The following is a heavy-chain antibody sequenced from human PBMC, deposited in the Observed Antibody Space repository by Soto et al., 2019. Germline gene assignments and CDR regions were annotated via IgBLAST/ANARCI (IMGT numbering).Heavy chain of an antibody. J-gene: IGHJ4*02. D-gene: IGHD6-13*01. V-gene: IGHV3-23*01. CDR3: AKADAAAGTSDY. CDR1: GFTFSSYA. Sequence: EVQRLESGGGLVQPGGSLRLSCAASGFTFSSYAMSWVRQAPGKGLEWVSAISGSGGSTYYADSVKGRFTISRDNSKNTLYLHMNSLRAEDTAVYYCAKADAAAGTSDYWGQGTLVTVSS. CDR2: ISGSGGST.